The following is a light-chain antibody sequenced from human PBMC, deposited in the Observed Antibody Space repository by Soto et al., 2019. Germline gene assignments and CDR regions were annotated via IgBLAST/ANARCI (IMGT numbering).Light chain of an antibody. CDR2: KTS. Sequence: DIQLTQSPSTLSASVGDRVTITCRASKSISSWLAWYQQKPGKAPKFLIYKTSNLESGVPSRFSGSGSGTEFTLTISSLQPDDSATYHCQYYNNYCWTFGQGTKVEIK. CDR3: QYYNNYCWT. V-gene: IGKV1-5*03. CDR1: KSISSW. J-gene: IGKJ1*01.